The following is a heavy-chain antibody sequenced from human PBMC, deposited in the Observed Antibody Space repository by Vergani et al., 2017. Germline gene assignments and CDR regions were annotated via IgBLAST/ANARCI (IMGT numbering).Heavy chain of an antibody. CDR3: ARGSSYSSGWYYWFDP. CDR1: GGSISSGGYY. CDR2: IYYSGST. Sequence: QVQLQESGPGLVKPSQTLSLTCTVSGGSISSGGYYWSWIRQHPGKGLEWIGYIYYSGSTYYNPSPKSRVTISVDTSKNQFSLKLSSVTAADTAVYYCARGSSYSSGWYYWFDPWGQGTLVTVSS. D-gene: IGHD6-19*01. V-gene: IGHV4-31*03. J-gene: IGHJ5*02.